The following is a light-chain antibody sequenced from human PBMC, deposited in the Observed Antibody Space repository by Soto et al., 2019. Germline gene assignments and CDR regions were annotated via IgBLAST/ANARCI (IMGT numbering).Light chain of an antibody. CDR1: QSVSSSY. CDR3: QQYGSSPPRFT. V-gene: IGKV3-20*01. Sequence: EIVLTQSPGTLSLSPGERATLSCRASQSVSSSYLAWYQQKPGQAPRLLIYGASSRATGIPDRFSGSGSGTDFTLTISRLAPEDFAVYYCQQYGSSPPRFTFGPGTKVDIK. CDR2: GAS. J-gene: IGKJ3*01.